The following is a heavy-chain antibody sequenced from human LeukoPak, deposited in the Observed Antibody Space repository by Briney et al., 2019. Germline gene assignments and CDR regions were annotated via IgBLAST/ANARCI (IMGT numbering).Heavy chain of an antibody. CDR2: IYYSGST. Sequence: KPSETLSLTCTVSGGSISSGGYYWSWIRQHPGKGLEWIGYIYYSGSTYYNPSLKSRVTISVDTSKNQFSLKLSSVTAADTAVYHCASRPDYYGSGSYWDDYWGQGTLVTVSS. J-gene: IGHJ4*02. V-gene: IGHV4-31*03. D-gene: IGHD3-10*01. CDR3: ASRPDYYGSGSYWDDY. CDR1: GGSISSGGYY.